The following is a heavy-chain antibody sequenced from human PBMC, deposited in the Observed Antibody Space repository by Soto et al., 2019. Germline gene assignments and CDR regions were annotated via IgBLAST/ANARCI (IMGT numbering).Heavy chain of an antibody. CDR2: INTDGSIT. Sequence: GGSLRRSCAASGLIFSNYKMHWVRQAPGKGLVWVSRINTDGSITDYADSVKGRFTVSRDNPKNTLYLQMNSLRAEDTAVYYCARDTDGLHYWGQGTLVTVSS. J-gene: IGHJ4*02. CDR3: ARDTDGLHY. V-gene: IGHV3-74*01. CDR1: GLIFSNYK.